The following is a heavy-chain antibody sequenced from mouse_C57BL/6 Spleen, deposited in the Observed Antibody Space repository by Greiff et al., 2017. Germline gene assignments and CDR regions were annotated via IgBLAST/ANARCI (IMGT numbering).Heavy chain of an antibody. CDR2: IWSDGST. CDR3: ARHHDGYYGYFDV. CDR1: GFSLTSYG. J-gene: IGHJ1*03. V-gene: IGHV2-6-1*01. Sequence: VKLMESGPGLVAPSQSLSITCTVSGFSLTSYGVHWVRQPPGKGLEWLVVIWSDGSTTYNSALKSRLSISKDNSKSQVFLKMNSLQTDDTAMYYCARHHDGYYGYFDVWGTGTTVTVSS. D-gene: IGHD2-3*01.